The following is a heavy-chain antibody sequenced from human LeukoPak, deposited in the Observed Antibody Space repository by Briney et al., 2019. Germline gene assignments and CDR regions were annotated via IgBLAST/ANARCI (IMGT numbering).Heavy chain of an antibody. CDR3: ARAKRDYFENSGYESYYNFMDV. Sequence: SDTLSLTCTVSGSSNSSDCYWAWARLSPGNGLERFGDIYRNGDTYYNPSLKSRVTISLVPSKNQFSLRLNSVTAADTAVYYCARAKRDYFENSGYESYYNFMDVWGKGTTVTVSS. CDR2: IYRNGDT. D-gene: IGHD3-22*01. J-gene: IGHJ6*03. V-gene: IGHV4-38-2*02. CDR1: GSSNSSDCY.